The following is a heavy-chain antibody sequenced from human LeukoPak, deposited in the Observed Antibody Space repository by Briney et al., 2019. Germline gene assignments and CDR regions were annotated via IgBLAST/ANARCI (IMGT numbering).Heavy chain of an antibody. Sequence: GGSLRLSFAASGFSFNTYSMNWVRQAPGKGLEWVSYISSGSTYIYHADSVKGRFTISRDNGKNSLYLQMNSLRAEDTAVYYCARKGYYASSGYLGYFQHWGQGTLVTVSS. CDR2: ISSGSTYI. CDR3: ARKGYYASSGYLGYFQH. CDR1: GFSFNTYS. J-gene: IGHJ1*01. D-gene: IGHD3-22*01. V-gene: IGHV3-21*01.